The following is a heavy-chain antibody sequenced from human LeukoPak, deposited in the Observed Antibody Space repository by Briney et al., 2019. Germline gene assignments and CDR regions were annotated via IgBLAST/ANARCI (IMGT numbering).Heavy chain of an antibody. CDR3: ARGNCYGSGSYFH. CDR2: IYYSGST. Sequence: SETLSLTCTVSGGSISSYYWSWIRQPPGKGLEWIGYIYYSGSTNYNPSLKSRVTISVDTSKNQFSLKLSSVTAADTAVYYCARGNCYGSGSYFHWGQGTLVTVSS. V-gene: IGHV4-59*01. J-gene: IGHJ4*02. CDR1: GGSISSYY. D-gene: IGHD3-10*01.